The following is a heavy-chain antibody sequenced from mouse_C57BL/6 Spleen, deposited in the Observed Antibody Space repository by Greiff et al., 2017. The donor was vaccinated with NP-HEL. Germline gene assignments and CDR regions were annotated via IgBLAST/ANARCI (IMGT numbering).Heavy chain of an antibody. CDR2: ISYDGSN. D-gene: IGHD1-1*01. V-gene: IGHV3-6*01. J-gene: IGHJ1*03. CDR3: ASPHYGSSYDWYFDV. CDR1: GYSITSGYY. Sequence: VQLKQSGPGLVKPSQSPSLTCSVSGYSITSGYYWNWIRQFPGNKLEWMGYISYDGSNNYNPSLKNRISITRDTSKNQFFLKLKSVTTEDTATYYCASPHYGSSYDWYFDVWGTGTTVTVSS.